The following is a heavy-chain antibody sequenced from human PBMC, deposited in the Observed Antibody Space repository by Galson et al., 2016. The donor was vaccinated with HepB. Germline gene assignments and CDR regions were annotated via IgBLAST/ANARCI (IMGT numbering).Heavy chain of an antibody. CDR3: ARDPGYCNSINCRGDAFDI. CDR1: GFTFSNYA. CDR2: ISGGGTNT. Sequence: SLRLSCAASGFTFSNYAMSWVRQAPGQGLEWVSSISGGGTNTYYSASAKGRFTISRDNSGNTLYLQMNSLRAEDTAVYYCARDPGYCNSINCRGDAFDIWGQGAMVTVSS. D-gene: IGHD2-2*01. V-gene: IGHV3-23*01. J-gene: IGHJ3*02.